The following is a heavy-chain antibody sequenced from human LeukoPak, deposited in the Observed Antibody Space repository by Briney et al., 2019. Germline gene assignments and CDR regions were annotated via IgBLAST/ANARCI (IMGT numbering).Heavy chain of an antibody. CDR2: IFPGDSDT. V-gene: IGHV5-51*01. D-gene: IGHD6-13*01. CDR3: ARDPGKLVPYYFDY. Sequence: GESLKISCKGSGYSFTTYWIGWVRQMPGKGLEWMGIIFPGDSDTIYSPSFQGQVTISADKSISAAYLQWSSLKASDTAMYYCARDPGKLVPYYFDYWGQGTLVTVSS. J-gene: IGHJ4*02. CDR1: GYSFTTYW.